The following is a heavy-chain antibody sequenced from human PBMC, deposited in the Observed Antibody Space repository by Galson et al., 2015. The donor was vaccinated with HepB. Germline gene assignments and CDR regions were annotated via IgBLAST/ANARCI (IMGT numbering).Heavy chain of an antibody. V-gene: IGHV3-23*01. CDR2: ISASASST. CDR1: GFTFSTYA. CDR3: AKPYYHDSSGWGQHWYFDL. Sequence: SLRLSCAASGFTFSTYAMSWVRQAPGKGLEWVSLISASASSTYYADSVKGRFTISRDNSKNTLYLQMNSLRAEDTAVYYCAKPYYHDSSGWGQHWYFDLWGRGTLVTVSS. D-gene: IGHD3-22*01. J-gene: IGHJ2*01.